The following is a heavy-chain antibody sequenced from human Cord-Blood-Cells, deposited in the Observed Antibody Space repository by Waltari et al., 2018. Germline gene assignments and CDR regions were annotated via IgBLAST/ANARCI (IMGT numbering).Heavy chain of an antibody. V-gene: IGHV1-2*04. CDR3: TSRGSDAFDI. CDR2: INPNWGGK. J-gene: IGHJ3*02. Sequence: QVQLVQSGAEVQKPGASVKVSCKASGYTFTGYYMHRVRQAPGQGLEWMGWINPNWGGKKYAQKFQGWVTMTKETSISTAYMELSRLRSDGTAVYYCTSRGSDAFDIWGQGTMVTVSS. CDR1: GYTFTGYY. D-gene: IGHD3-10*01.